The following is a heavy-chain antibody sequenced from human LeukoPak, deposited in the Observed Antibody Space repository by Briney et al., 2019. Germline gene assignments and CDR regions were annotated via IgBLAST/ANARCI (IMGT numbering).Heavy chain of an antibody. D-gene: IGHD3-9*01. CDR3: ARVVLRYFDWLLSPRSSDAFDI. J-gene: IGHJ3*02. CDR2: ISAYNGNT. CDR1: GYTFTSYG. Sequence: ASVKVSCKASGYTFTSYGISWVRQAPGQGLEWMGWISAYNGNTNYAQKLQGRVTMTTDTSTSTAYMELRSLRSDDTAVYYCARVVLRYFDWLLSPRSSDAFDIWGQGTMVTVSS. V-gene: IGHV1-18*01.